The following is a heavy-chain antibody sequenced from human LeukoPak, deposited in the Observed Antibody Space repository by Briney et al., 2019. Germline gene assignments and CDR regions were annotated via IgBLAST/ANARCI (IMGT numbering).Heavy chain of an antibody. J-gene: IGHJ5*02. CDR3: AREITMIAGWFDP. V-gene: IGHV1-46*01. Sequence: EASVKVSCKASGYTFTSYYMHWVRQAPGQGLEWMGIINPSGGSTSYAQKFQGRVTMTRDTSTSTVYMELSSLRPEDTAVYYCAREITMIAGWFDPWGQGTLVTVSS. D-gene: IGHD3-22*01. CDR2: INPSGGST. CDR1: GYTFTSYY.